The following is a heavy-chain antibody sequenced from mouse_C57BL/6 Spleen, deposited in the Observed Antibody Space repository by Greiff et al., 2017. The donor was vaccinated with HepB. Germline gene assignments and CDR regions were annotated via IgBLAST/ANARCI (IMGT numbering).Heavy chain of an antibody. V-gene: IGHV1-76*01. Sequence: QVQLQQSGAELVRPGASVKLSCKASGYTFTDYYINWVKQRPGQGLEWIARIYPGSGNTYYNEKFKGKATLTAEKSSSTAYMQLSSLTSEDSAVYFCATFYYGSAFDYWGQGTTLTVSS. CDR2: IYPGSGNT. J-gene: IGHJ2*01. CDR3: ATFYYGSAFDY. D-gene: IGHD1-1*01. CDR1: GYTFTDYY.